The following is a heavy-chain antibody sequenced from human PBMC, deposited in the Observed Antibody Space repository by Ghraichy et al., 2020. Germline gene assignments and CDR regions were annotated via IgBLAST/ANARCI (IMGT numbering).Heavy chain of an antibody. Sequence: SETLSLTCAVYGGSFSGYYWTWIRQPPGKGLEWIGEINHSGRTNCNPSLKSRVTISGDTSKNQFSLKVSSVTAADTAVYYCARATIRDGMDVWGQGTTVTVS. D-gene: IGHD5-12*01. CDR2: INHSGRT. J-gene: IGHJ6*02. CDR1: GGSFSGYY. CDR3: ARATIRDGMDV. V-gene: IGHV4-34*01.